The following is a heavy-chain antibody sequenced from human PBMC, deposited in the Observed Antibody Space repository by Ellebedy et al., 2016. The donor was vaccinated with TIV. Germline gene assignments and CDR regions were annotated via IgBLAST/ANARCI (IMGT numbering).Heavy chain of an antibody. CDR2: IITVYGTA. D-gene: IGHD4-17*01. V-gene: IGHV1-69*13. CDR1: GGTFNSYA. Sequence: ASVKVSCXASGGTFNSYAVSRVRQAPGQGLEWMGGIITVYGTANYAQKFRGRVTITADESTRTAYMELSSLRSEDTAVYYCASPVGDSGLGYWYYPMDVWGKGTTVIVSS. CDR3: ASPVGDSGLGYWYYPMDV. J-gene: IGHJ6*03.